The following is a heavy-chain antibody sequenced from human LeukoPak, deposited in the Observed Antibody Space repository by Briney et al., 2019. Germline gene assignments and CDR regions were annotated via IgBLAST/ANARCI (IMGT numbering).Heavy chain of an antibody. CDR1: GDSVPSSSVA. D-gene: IGHD1-14*01. CDR3: ARCDHEIVHLDY. V-gene: IGHV6-1*01. J-gene: IGHJ4*02. Sequence: SQTLSLTCAISGDSVPSSSVAWDWLRQSPSRGLEWLGRAFYRSRWYNDYAVSVKSRITINPDTSKNQFSLQLNSVTAEDTAVYHCARCDHEIVHLDYRCRGTLVTVSS. CDR2: AFYRSRWYN.